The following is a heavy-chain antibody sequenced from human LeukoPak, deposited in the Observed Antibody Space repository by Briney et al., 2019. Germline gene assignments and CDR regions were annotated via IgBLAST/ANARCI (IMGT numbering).Heavy chain of an antibody. D-gene: IGHD3-22*01. V-gene: IGHV4-34*01. Sequence: SETLSLTCAVYGGSFSGYYWSLIRQPPRKGLEWIGEINHSGSTNYNASLKSRVTISVDTSKNQFSLKLSSVTAADTAVYYCARGYEYYDSSGPVEYWGQGTLVTVSS. CDR3: ARGYEYYDSSGPVEY. CDR1: GGSFSGYY. J-gene: IGHJ4*02. CDR2: INHSGST.